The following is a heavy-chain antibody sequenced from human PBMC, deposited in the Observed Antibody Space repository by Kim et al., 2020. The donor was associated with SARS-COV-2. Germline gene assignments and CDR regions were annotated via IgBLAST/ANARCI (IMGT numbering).Heavy chain of an antibody. J-gene: IGHJ3*02. V-gene: IGHV4-30-2*04. CDR3: ARDIKRGTHDAFDI. Sequence: NPALKSRVTISVDTSKHQFSLKLSSVTAADTAVYYCARDIKRGTHDAFDIWGQGTMVTVSS.